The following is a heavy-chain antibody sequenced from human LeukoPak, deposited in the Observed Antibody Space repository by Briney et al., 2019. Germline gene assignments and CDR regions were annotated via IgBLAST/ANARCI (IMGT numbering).Heavy chain of an antibody. V-gene: IGHV1-46*01. D-gene: IGHD6-13*01. CDR3: ARDSPASIAAAGEFDY. Sequence: ASVKVSCKASGYTFTSYYMHWVRQAPGQGLEWMGIINPSGGSTSYAQKFQGRVTMTRDTSTSTVYMELSSLRSEDTAVYYCARDSPASIAAAGEFDYWGQGTLVTVSS. CDR2: INPSGGST. J-gene: IGHJ4*02. CDR1: GYTFTSYY.